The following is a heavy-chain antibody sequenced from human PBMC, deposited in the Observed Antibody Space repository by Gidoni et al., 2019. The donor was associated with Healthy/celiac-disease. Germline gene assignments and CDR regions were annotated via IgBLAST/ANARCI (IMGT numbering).Heavy chain of an antibody. CDR3: AKDITMIGGGLDY. CDR2: ISGSGGST. J-gene: IGHJ4*02. Sequence: EVQLLESGGGLVQPGGSLRLSCAASGFTFSSYAMSGVRQAPGKGLEWVSAISGSGGSTYYADSVKGRFTISRDNSKNTLYLQMNSLRAEDTAVYYCAKDITMIGGGLDYWGQGTLVTVSS. V-gene: IGHV3-23*01. D-gene: IGHD3-22*01. CDR1: GFTFSSYA.